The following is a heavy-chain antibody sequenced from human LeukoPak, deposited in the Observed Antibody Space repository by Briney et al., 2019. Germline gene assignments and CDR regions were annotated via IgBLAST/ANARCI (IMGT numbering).Heavy chain of an antibody. CDR2: IYHSGST. Sequence: SETLSLTCTVSGGSISSGDYYWSWIRQPPGKGLEWIGYIYHSGSTYYNPSLKSRVTISVDTSKNQFSLKLSSVTAADTAVYYCARAAIHYDSPWRNWFDPWGQGTLVTVSS. CDR3: ARAAIHYDSPWRNWFDP. J-gene: IGHJ5*02. CDR1: GGSISSGDYY. V-gene: IGHV4-30-4*01. D-gene: IGHD3-22*01.